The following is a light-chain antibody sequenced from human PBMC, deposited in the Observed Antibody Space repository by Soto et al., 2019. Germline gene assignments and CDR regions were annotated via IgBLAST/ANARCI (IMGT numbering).Light chain of an antibody. CDR2: LNSDGSH. V-gene: IGLV4-69*01. J-gene: IGLJ1*01. Sequence: QLVLTQSPSASASLGASVKLTCTLSSGHSSYAIAWHQQQPEKGPRYLMKLNSDGSHSKGDGIPDRFSGSSSGAERYLTISSLQSEDVADYYCQTWGTAIHYVFGTGTKLTVL. CDR1: SGHSSYA. CDR3: QTWGTAIHYV.